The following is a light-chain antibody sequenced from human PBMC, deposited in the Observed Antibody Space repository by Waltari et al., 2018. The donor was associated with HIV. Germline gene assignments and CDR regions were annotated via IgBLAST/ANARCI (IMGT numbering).Light chain of an antibody. CDR1: AGRDGS. CDR2: ERN. J-gene: IGLJ2*01. CDR3: QVWDDEFLN. V-gene: IGLV3-9*03. Sequence: ELSQPRSISVSAGQRVSISCRGAAGRDGSPCWSQKKAGQSPQLIINERNRHPSGVSNRFSASMSGDTTTLFISGSQSVDEADYFCQVWDDEFLNFGGGTRLTVL.